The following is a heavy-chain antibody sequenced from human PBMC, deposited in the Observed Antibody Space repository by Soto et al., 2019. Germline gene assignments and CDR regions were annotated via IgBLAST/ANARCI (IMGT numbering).Heavy chain of an antibody. D-gene: IGHD4-17*01. CDR2: IYYTGST. CDR3: ARTSTGYRYGDF. CDR1: GDSVSRGSRS. J-gene: IGHJ4*01. Sequence: SETLSLTCGVAGDSVSRGSRSWTWTRQPPGKGLEFLGYIYYTGSTNYNPSLKSRVTISVDTSKNQISLMLTSVTAADTAVYYCARTSTGYRYGDFWGPGILVTVSS. V-gene: IGHV4-61*01.